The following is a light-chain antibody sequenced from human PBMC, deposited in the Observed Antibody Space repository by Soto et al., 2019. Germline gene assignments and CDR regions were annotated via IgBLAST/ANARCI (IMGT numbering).Light chain of an antibody. CDR1: QSVNGW. Sequence: IQMTQSPSTLSASVGDRVTITCRASQSVNGWLAWYQQKPGKAPKLLISEASSLDSGVPSRFSGSGSGTEFTLTIGSLQPDDFANYYCQQYDTYFRYTFGQGTKLDIK. J-gene: IGKJ2*01. CDR2: EAS. CDR3: QQYDTYFRYT. V-gene: IGKV1-5*01.